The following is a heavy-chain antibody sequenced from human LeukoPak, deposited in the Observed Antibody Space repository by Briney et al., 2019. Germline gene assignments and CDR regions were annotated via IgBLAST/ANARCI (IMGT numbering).Heavy chain of an antibody. CDR1: GFTFSSYS. J-gene: IGHJ4*02. Sequence: HTGGSLRLSCAASGFTFSSYSMNWVRQAPGKGLEWVSYISSSSSTIYYADSVKGRFTISRDNAKNSLYLQMNSLRAEDTAVYYCARGLPLKRRIAAAENYWGQGTLVTVSS. CDR3: ARGLPLKRRIAAAENY. V-gene: IGHV3-48*01. D-gene: IGHD6-13*01. CDR2: ISSSSSTI.